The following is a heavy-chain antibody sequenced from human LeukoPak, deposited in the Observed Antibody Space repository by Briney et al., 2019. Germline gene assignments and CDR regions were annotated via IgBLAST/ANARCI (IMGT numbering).Heavy chain of an antibody. D-gene: IGHD2/OR15-2a*01. CDR2: IVVGSGNT. Sequence: ASVKVSCKASGFTFTSSAVQWVRQARGQRLEWIGWIVVGSGNTNYAQKFQEGVTITRDMSTSTAYMELSSLRSEDTAVYYCAADSMVIGAFDIWGQGTMVTVSS. V-gene: IGHV1-58*01. CDR1: GFTFTSSA. J-gene: IGHJ3*02. CDR3: AADSMVIGAFDI.